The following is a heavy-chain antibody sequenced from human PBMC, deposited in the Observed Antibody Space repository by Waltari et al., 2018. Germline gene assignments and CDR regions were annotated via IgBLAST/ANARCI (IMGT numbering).Heavy chain of an antibody. CDR2: ISARDNSK. CDR1: GFSFSSYE. J-gene: IGHJ6*02. CDR3: VRDGLGSGRTRVDV. V-gene: IGHV3-48*03. D-gene: IGHD2-2*01. Sequence: QLVESGGGLVQPGGSLRLACAASGFSFSSYERNWVRQAPGKWLEWSSYISARDNSKFYAESVKGRFIVSRDNAKNSLHLEMNSLRVEDTATYYCVRDGLGSGRTRVDVWGQGTTVIVSS.